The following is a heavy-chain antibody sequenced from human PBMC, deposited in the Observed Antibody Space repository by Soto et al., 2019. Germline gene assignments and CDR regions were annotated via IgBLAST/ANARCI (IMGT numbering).Heavy chain of an antibody. V-gene: IGHV3-11*06. CDR1: GFTFSDYY. Sequence: LRLSCAASGFTFSDYYMSWIRQAPGEGLEWVSCISSSSSYTNYADSVKGRFTISRDNAKNSLYLQMNSLRAEDTAVYYCARWYSGSYLLVLDAFDIWGQGTMVTVSS. D-gene: IGHD1-26*01. CDR2: ISSSSSYT. CDR3: ARWYSGSYLLVLDAFDI. J-gene: IGHJ3*02.